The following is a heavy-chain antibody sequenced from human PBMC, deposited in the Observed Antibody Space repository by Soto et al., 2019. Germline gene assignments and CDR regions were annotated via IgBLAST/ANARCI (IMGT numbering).Heavy chain of an antibody. CDR3: TRARDGYNLRAFDI. CDR2: IRSKAYGGTT. Sequence: PGGSLRLSCTASGFTFGYYAMSWFRQAPGKGLEWVGFIRSKAYGGTTEYAASVKGRFTISRDDSKSIAYLQMNSLKTEDTAVYYCTRARDGYNLRAFDIWGQGTMVTVSS. D-gene: IGHD5-12*01. CDR1: GFTFGYYA. J-gene: IGHJ3*02. V-gene: IGHV3-49*03.